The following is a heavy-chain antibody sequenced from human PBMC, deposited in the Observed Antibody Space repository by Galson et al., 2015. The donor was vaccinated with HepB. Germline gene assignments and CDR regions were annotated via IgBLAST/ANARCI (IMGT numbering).Heavy chain of an antibody. Sequence: SFRGNYWSWIRQPPRKGLEWIGEINHSGSTNYNPSLKSRVTISLDTSKKQFSLKLSSVTAADTAVYYCAGYSSAWASFDFWGQGTLVTVSS. CDR3: AGYSSAWASFDF. CDR1: SFRGNY. J-gene: IGHJ4*02. CDR2: INHSGST. V-gene: IGHV4-34*01. D-gene: IGHD6-19*01.